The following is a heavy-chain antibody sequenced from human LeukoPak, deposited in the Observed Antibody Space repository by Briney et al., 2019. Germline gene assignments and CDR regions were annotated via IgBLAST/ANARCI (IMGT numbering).Heavy chain of an antibody. CDR2: INPNSGGT. D-gene: IGHD3-22*01. CDR3: ARGYPYYDSSGYYETLDY. J-gene: IGHJ4*02. CDR1: GYTFTGHY. V-gene: IGHV1-2*02. Sequence: GASVKVSCKASGYTFTGHYMHWVRQAPGQGLEWMGWINPNSGGTNYAQKFQGRVTMTRDTSISTAYMELSRLRSDDTAVYYCARGYPYYDSSGYYETLDYWGQGTLVTVSS.